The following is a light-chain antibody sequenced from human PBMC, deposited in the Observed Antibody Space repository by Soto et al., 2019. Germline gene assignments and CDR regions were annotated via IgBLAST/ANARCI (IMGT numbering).Light chain of an antibody. CDR2: KAS. CDR3: QRHSNWPPK. CDR1: QTISSW. J-gene: IGKJ1*01. V-gene: IGKV1-5*03. Sequence: DIQMTQSPSTLSGSVGDRVTITCRASQTISSWLAWYQQKPGKAPKLLIYKASTLKSGVPSRFSGSGSGTEFTLTISSLQPDDFAVYYCQRHSNWPPKFGQGTKVEIK.